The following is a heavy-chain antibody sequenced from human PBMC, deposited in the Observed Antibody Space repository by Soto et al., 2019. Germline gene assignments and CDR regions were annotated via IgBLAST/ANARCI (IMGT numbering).Heavy chain of an antibody. CDR3: AREPYCSSTSCTPHNWFDP. D-gene: IGHD2-2*01. CDR2: IYYSGST. J-gene: IGHJ5*02. CDR1: GGSISSGDYY. Sequence: QVQLQESGPGLVKPSQTLSLTCTVSGGSISSGDYYWSWIRQPPGKGLEWIGYIYYSGSTYYNPSLKSRVTVSVDTSKNQFSLKLSSVTAADTAVYYCAREPYCSSTSCTPHNWFDPWGQGTLVTVSS. V-gene: IGHV4-30-4*01.